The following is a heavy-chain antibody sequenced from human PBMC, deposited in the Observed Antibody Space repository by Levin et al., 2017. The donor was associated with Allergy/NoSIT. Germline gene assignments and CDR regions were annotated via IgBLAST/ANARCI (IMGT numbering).Heavy chain of an antibody. V-gene: IGHV1-18*01. CDR1: GYTFTNNF. D-gene: IGHD2-15*01. J-gene: IGHJ4*02. CDR3: AREGCSLGHCYSDY. CDR2: FGAHNGNA. Sequence: ASVKVSCKTSGYTFTNNFISWVRQAPGQGLEWMGWFGAHNGNANYAHNYQGRVTMTADTATSTAYMELRSLRSDDTAVYYCAREGCSLGHCYSDYWGQGTLITVSS.